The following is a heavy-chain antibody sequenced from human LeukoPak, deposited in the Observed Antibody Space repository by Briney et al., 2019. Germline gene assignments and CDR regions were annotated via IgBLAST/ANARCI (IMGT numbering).Heavy chain of an antibody. CDR2: IYSSGST. J-gene: IGHJ4*02. CDR1: GGSITSSSYY. D-gene: IGHD3-22*01. CDR3: ARAPYYYDSSGRIFPFDY. Sequence: SETLSLTCTVSGGSITSSSYYWGWIRQPPGKGLEWIGSIYSSGSTYYNPSLKSRVTISVDTSKNQFSLKLNSVTAADTAVYYCARAPYYYDSSGRIFPFDYWGQGTLVTVSS. V-gene: IGHV4-39*07.